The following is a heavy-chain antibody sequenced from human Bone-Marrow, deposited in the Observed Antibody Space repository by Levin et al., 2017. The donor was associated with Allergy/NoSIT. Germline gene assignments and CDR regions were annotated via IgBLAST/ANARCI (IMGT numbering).Heavy chain of an antibody. D-gene: IGHD2-15*01. CDR2: IYSTGST. V-gene: IGHV4-59*01. Sequence: SQTLSLTCTVSGGSITNSYWSWVRQVPGKGLEWIGYIYSTGSTNYNPSLKSRVTISVDTAKNEFSLKMISVTAADTAVYYCTREVVEGSGFEYWGQGTLVTVSS. CDR3: TREVVEGSGFEY. CDR1: GGSITNSY. J-gene: IGHJ4*02.